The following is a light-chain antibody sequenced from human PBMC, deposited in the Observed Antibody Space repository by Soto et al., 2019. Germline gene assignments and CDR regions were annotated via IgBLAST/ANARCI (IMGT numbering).Light chain of an antibody. V-gene: IGKV3-20*01. J-gene: IGKJ1*01. CDR3: QQYGSSPWT. CDR2: GAS. CDR1: QTVSSNY. Sequence: EIVLTQSPGTLSLSPWERATLSCRASQTVSSNYLAWYQQTPGQAPRLLIYGASNRATGIPDRFSGSGSGTDFTLTISRLEPEDFAVYYCQQYGSSPWTFGQGTKVEIK.